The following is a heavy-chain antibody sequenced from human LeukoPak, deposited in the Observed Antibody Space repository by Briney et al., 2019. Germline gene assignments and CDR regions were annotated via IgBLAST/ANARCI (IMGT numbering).Heavy chain of an antibody. CDR3: AREASGIAVAGTGYNWFDP. Sequence: ASVTVSCTASGYTFTGYYMHWVRQAPGQGLEWMGWINPNSGGTNYAQKFQGRVTMTRDTSISTAYMELSRLRSDDTAVYYCAREASGIAVAGTGYNWFDPWGQGTLVTVSS. CDR1: GYTFTGYY. J-gene: IGHJ5*02. V-gene: IGHV1-2*02. D-gene: IGHD6-19*01. CDR2: INPNSGGT.